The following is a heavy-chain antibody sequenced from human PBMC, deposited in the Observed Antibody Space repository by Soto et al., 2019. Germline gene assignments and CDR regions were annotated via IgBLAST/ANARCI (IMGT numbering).Heavy chain of an antibody. CDR2: IIPIFGTA. CDR3: ARGYDSSGYKGPGWFDP. CDR1: GGTFSSYA. Sequence: ASVKVSCKASGGTFSSYAISWVRQAPGQGLEWMGGIIPIFGTANYAQKFQGRVTITADESTSTAYMELSSLRSEDTAVYYCARGYDSSGYKGPGWFDPWGQGTLVTVSS. V-gene: IGHV1-69*13. D-gene: IGHD3-22*01. J-gene: IGHJ5*02.